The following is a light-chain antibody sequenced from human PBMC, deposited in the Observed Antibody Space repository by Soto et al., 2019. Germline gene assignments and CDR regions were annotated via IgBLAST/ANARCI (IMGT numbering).Light chain of an antibody. V-gene: IGKV3-20*01. CDR3: QQYGSSPTT. J-gene: IGKJ1*01. CDR1: QSVSTNY. CDR2: GAS. Sequence: EIVLTQSPGTLSLSPGERATLSCRASQSVSTNYLAWYQRKPGQAPRLLIYGASSRATDIPNRFSGRWSGTDFTLTITRLKAEDFAVYYCQQYGSSPTTFGQGTKVEIK.